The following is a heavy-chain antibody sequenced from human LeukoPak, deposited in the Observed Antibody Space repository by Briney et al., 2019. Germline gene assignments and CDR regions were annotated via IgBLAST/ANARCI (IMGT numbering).Heavy chain of an antibody. V-gene: IGHV1-2*02. J-gene: IGHJ4*02. CDR1: GSTFTGYN. Sequence: GASVKVSCKASGSTFTGYNMHWVRQAPGQGLEWMGWINPNSGGTNYAQKFQGRVTMTRDTSISTAYMELSSLRSDDTAVYYCARDSPAAGGDFDYWGQGTLVTVSS. D-gene: IGHD6-13*01. CDR3: ARDSPAAGGDFDY. CDR2: INPNSGGT.